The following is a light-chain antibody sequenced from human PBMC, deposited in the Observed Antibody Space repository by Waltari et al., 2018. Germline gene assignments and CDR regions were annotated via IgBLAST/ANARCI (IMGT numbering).Light chain of an antibody. Sequence: EIVLTQSPGTPSLSPGERATLSCRASQSIASHYLAWYLQQPGQDLRLLIYGAPSRATRIPDRFSGSGSGPDFTLTISRLKPEDSEVYYCQRYENSPPWTFGQGTKVEIK. CDR2: GAP. CDR3: QRYENSPPWT. J-gene: IGKJ1*01. CDR1: QSIASHY. V-gene: IGKV3-20*01.